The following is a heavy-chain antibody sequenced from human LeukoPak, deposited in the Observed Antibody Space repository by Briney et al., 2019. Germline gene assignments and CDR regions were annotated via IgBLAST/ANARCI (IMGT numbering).Heavy chain of an antibody. CDR2: IYHSGST. D-gene: IGHD6-19*01. V-gene: IGHV4-38-2*02. J-gene: IGHJ4*02. Sequence: PSETLSLTCTVSGYSISSHYHWGWIRQPPGKGLEWIGDIYHSGSTNYKPSLKSRVTISVDTSKNQFSLKLSSVTAADTAVYYCARDHLPAGTGGRAFDYWGQGTLVTVSS. CDR1: GYSISSHYH. CDR3: ARDHLPAGTGGRAFDY.